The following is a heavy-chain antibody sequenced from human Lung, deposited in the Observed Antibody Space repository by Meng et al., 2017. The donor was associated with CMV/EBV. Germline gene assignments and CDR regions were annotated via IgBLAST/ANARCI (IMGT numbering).Heavy chain of an antibody. J-gene: IGHJ4*02. CDR3: ATDAVARGDY. Sequence: SVKVSCKASRGRFGNYGISWARQAPGQGLEWMGGIIPFLGVASYAPKFKGRFTITMDKSTGTVYMDLSSLRSEDTAVYYCATDAVARGDYWGQGTMVTVSS. CDR2: IIPFLGVA. CDR1: RGRFGNYG. D-gene: IGHD6-19*01. V-gene: IGHV1-69*10.